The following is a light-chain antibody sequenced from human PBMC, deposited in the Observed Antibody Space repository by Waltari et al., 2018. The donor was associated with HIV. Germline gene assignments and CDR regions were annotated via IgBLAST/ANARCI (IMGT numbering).Light chain of an antibody. V-gene: IGLV2-11*01. CDR2: DVT. Sequence: QSALTQPRSVSGSPGQSVTISCTGTSSDIGGYNYVSWYQQHPGRAPKLLIYDVTTRPSGVPARFSGSKSDTSASLTIVGRQADDEAEYYCSAYAGNYIFVFGGGTTLTVL. J-gene: IGLJ3*02. CDR1: SSDIGGYNY. CDR3: SAYAGNYIFV.